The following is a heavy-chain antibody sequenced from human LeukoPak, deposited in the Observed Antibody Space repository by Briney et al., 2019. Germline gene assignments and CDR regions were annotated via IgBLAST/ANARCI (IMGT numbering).Heavy chain of an antibody. D-gene: IGHD4-17*01. CDR2: IYYKGSI. J-gene: IGHJ4*02. CDR1: GDSISSGDYY. V-gene: IGHV4-30-4*08. CDR3: ARLVRVRFDY. Sequence: SESLSLTRTVSGDSISSGDYYWSSVRQPPGKGLEWIGYIYYKGSIYYEPSLKSRVTISVDTAKNQFGLKVSAVTAADRAVFCCARLVRVRFDYWGQGTLVTVSS.